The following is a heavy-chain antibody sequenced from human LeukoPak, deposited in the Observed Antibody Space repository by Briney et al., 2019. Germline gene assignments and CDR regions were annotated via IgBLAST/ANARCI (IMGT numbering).Heavy chain of an antibody. Sequence: GASVKVSCKASGYTFTSYYMHWVRQAPGQGLEWMGIINPSGGCTSYAQKFQGRVTMTRDTSTSTVYMELSSLRSEDTAVYYCARDLDRLLWFGELPPSYYYGMDVWGKGTTVTVSS. D-gene: IGHD3-10*01. J-gene: IGHJ6*04. CDR3: ARDLDRLLWFGELPPSYYYGMDV. CDR2: INPSGGCT. CDR1: GYTFTSYY. V-gene: IGHV1-46*01.